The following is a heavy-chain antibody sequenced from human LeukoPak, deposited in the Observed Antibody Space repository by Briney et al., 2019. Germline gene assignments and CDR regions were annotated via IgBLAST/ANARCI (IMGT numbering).Heavy chain of an antibody. CDR3: ATDFWNAGDY. CDR2: FDPEDGET. V-gene: IGHV1-24*01. CDR1: GYTLTELS. J-gene: IGHJ4*02. D-gene: IGHD1-1*01. Sequence: GASVKVSCKVSGYTLTELSMHWVRQAPGKGLEWMGGFDPEDGETIYAQKFQGRVTMTKDTSTDTAYMELSSLRSEDTAVYYCATDFWNAGDYWGQGTLVTVSS.